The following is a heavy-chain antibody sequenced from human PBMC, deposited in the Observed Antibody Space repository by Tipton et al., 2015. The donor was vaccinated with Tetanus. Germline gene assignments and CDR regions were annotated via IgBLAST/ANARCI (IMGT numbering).Heavy chain of an antibody. CDR1: GYTFTSYG. CDR3: ARLSQSLYDTLMRRWFDP. V-gene: IGHV1-18*04. J-gene: IGHJ5*02. D-gene: IGHD3-16*02. Sequence: QLVQSGAEVKKPGASVKVSCKASGYTFTSYGISWVRRAPGQGLEWMGWISAYNGNTNYAQKLQGRVTMTTDTSTSTAYMELRSLRSDDTAVYYCARLSQSLYDTLMRRWFDPWGQGTLVTVSS. CDR2: ISAYNGNT.